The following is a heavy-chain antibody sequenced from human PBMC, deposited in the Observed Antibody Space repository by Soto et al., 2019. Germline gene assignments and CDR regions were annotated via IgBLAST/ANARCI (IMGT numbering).Heavy chain of an antibody. D-gene: IGHD6-19*01. Sequence: EVQLVESGGGLVKPGGSLRLSCAASGFTFSSYSMNWVRQAPGKGLEWVSSISSSSSYIYYADSVKGRFTISRDNAKNSLYLQMNSLRAEDTAVYYCARELSFKVAGTAYYWGQGTLVTVSS. CDR1: GFTFSSYS. J-gene: IGHJ4*02. CDR2: ISSSSSYI. V-gene: IGHV3-21*01. CDR3: ARELSFKVAGTAYY.